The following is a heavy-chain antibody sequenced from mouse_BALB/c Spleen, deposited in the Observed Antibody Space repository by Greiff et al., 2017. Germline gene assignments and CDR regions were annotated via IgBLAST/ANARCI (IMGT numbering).Heavy chain of an antibody. V-gene: IGHV1-5*01. CDR1: GYTFTSYW. Sequence: EVQLQQSGTVLARPGASVKMSCKASGYTFTSYWMHWVKQRPGQGLEWIGAIYPGNSDTSYNQKFKGKAKLTAVTSTSTAYMELSSLTNEDSAVYYCTRPIYDGLHWYFDVWGAGTTVTVSS. CDR3: TRPIYDGLHWYFDV. CDR2: IYPGNSDT. D-gene: IGHD2-3*01. J-gene: IGHJ1*01.